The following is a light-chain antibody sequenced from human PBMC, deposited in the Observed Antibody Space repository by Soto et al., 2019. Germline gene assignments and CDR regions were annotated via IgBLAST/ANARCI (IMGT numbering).Light chain of an antibody. J-gene: IGKJ5*01. Sequence: DIQMTQSPSSLSASVGDRVTITCRASQGISNYLAWYQQKPGKVPKLLIYAASTLQSGVPSRFSGSGSGTDFTLTISSLQPEDVATYYCQNYNSALTFGQGTRLEIK. CDR3: QNYNSALT. CDR1: QGISNY. CDR2: AAS. V-gene: IGKV1-27*01.